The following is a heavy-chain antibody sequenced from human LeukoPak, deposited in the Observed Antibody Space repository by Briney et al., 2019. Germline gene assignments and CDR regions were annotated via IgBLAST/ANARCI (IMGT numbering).Heavy chain of an antibody. J-gene: IGHJ4*02. Sequence: GGSLRLSCAASGFTFSSYAMSWVRQAPGKGLEWVSAISGSGGSTYYADSVKGRFTISRDNSKKTLFLQMNSLTAVDTAVYYCTKGSAAARPYYFDYWGQGTLVTVSS. CDR1: GFTFSSYA. CDR3: TKGSAAARPYYFDY. CDR2: ISGSGGST. D-gene: IGHD6-13*01. V-gene: IGHV3-23*01.